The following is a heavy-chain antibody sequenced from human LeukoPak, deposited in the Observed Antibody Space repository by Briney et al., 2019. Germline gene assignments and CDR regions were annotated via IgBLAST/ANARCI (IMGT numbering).Heavy chain of an antibody. Sequence: GGSLRLSCAASGFTFSSYWMSWVRQAPGKGLDWVANIKQDGSEKYYVDSVKGRFIISRDNAKNSLYLQMNSLIAEDTALYYCVRDRSRFGESDWGQGTLVTVSS. J-gene: IGHJ4*02. CDR2: IKQDGSEK. V-gene: IGHV3-7*01. D-gene: IGHD3-10*01. CDR3: VRDRSRFGESD. CDR1: GFTFSSYW.